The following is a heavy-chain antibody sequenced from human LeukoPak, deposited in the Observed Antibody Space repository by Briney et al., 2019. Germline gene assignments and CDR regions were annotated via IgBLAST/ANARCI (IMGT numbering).Heavy chain of an antibody. CDR3: AKDPGDSSGWPNWFDP. D-gene: IGHD6-19*01. CDR1: GFTFSSYA. CDR2: ISGSGGST. Sequence: GGSLRLSCAASGFTFSSYAMSWVRQAPGKGLEWVSAISGSGGSTYYADSVKGRFTISRDNSKNTLYLQMNSLRAEDTAIYYCAKDPGDSSGWPNWFDPWGQGTLVTVSS. V-gene: IGHV3-23*01. J-gene: IGHJ5*02.